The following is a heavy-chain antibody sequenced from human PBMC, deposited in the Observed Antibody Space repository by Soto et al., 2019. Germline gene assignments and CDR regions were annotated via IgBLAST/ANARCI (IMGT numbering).Heavy chain of an antibody. V-gene: IGHV3-9*01. CDR1: GFTFDDYA. Sequence: EVQLVESGGGLVQPGRSLRLSCAASGFTFDDYAMHWVRQAPGKGLEWVSGISWNSGSIGYADSVKGRFTISRDNAKISLYLQRNSLRAEDTALYYCAKGVGFGEGDYYYYYGMDVWGQGTTVTVSS. CDR2: ISWNSGSI. CDR3: AKGVGFGEGDYYYYYGMDV. J-gene: IGHJ6*02. D-gene: IGHD3-10*01.